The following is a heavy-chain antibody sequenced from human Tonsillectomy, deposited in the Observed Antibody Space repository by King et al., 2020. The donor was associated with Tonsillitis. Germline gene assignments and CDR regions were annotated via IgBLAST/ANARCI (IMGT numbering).Heavy chain of an antibody. CDR3: AKGGGSDDYPWDY. CDR2: IRYDGSKK. Sequence: VQLVESGGGVVQPGGSLRLSCAASGFTFSSYGMHWVRQAPGKGLEWVAFIRYDGSKKYYADSVKGRFTISRDNSKNTLYLQMNSLRAEDTAVYYCAKGGGSDDYPWDYWGQGTLVTVSS. CDR1: GFTFSSYG. V-gene: IGHV3-30*02. D-gene: IGHD4-11*01. J-gene: IGHJ4*02.